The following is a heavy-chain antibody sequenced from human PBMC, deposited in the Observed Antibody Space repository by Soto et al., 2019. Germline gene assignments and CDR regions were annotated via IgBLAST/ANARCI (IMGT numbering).Heavy chain of an antibody. CDR3: AGTTSHHWLYMDV. J-gene: IGHJ6*03. V-gene: IGHV6-1*01. CDR2: TYYRSRWYN. CDR1: GDSVSSNSAA. Sequence: PSQTLSLTCAISGDSVSSNSAAWNWIRQSPSRGLEWLARTYYRSRWYNDYAVSVRSRITVNPDTSKNQFSLQLTSVTPEDTAVYYCAGTTSHHWLYMDVWGKGATVTVSS. D-gene: IGHD1-7*01.